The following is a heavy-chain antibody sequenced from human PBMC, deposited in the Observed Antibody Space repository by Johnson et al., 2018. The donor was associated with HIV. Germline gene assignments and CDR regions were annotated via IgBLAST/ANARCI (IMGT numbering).Heavy chain of an antibody. J-gene: IGHJ3*02. Sequence: VQLVESGGGLVQPGRSLRLSCAASGFSFEEYAMHWVRQVPGKGLEWVSGVSWNSGSIAYADSVKGRFTISRDNAKNSLYLQMSSLRLEDTALYYCARDATYYYDSSGSRYPFDIWGQGTMVTVSS. CDR2: VSWNSGSI. V-gene: IGHV3-9*01. D-gene: IGHD3-22*01. CDR1: GFSFEEYA. CDR3: ARDATYYYDSSGSRYPFDI.